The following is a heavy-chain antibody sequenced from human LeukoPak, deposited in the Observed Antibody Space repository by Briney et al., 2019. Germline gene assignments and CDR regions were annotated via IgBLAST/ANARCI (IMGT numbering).Heavy chain of an antibody. Sequence: GGSLRLSCAASGFTFSSYWMSWVRQAPGKGLEWVANIKQDGSEKYYVDSVKGRFTISRDNSKNTLYLQMNSLRAEDTAVYYCARDRERGYSYGDWGQGTLVTVSS. CDR1: GFTFSSYW. V-gene: IGHV3-7*03. CDR2: IKQDGSEK. J-gene: IGHJ4*02. D-gene: IGHD5-18*01. CDR3: ARDRERGYSYGD.